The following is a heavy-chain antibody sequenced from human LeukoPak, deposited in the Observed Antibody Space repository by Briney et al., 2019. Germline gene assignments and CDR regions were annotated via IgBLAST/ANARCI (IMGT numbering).Heavy chain of an antibody. CDR1: GGTFSSYT. J-gene: IGHJ4*02. V-gene: IGHV1-69*02. D-gene: IGHD2-15*01. CDR2: IIPILGIA. CDR3: ARVYNFGDCSGGSCYGLDY. Sequence: SVKVSCKASGGTFSSYTISWVRQAPGQGLEWMGRIIPILGIANYAQKFQGRVTITADESTSTAYMELSSLRSEDTAAYYCARVYNFGDCSGGSCYGLDYWGQGTLVTVSS.